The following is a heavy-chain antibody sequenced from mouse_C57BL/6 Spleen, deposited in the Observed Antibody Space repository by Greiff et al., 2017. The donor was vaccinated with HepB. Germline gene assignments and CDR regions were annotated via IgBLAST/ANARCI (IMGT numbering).Heavy chain of an antibody. V-gene: IGHV1-82*01. CDR1: GYAFSSSW. J-gene: IGHJ2*01. Sequence: VQLQQSGPELVKPGASVKISCKASGYAFSSSWMNWVQQRPGKGLEWIGRIYPGDGDTNYNGKFKGKATLTADKSSSTAYMQLSSLTSEASAVYFCARYGYYVDYWGQGTTLTVSS. D-gene: IGHD1-1*02. CDR3: ARYGYYVDY. CDR2: IYPGDGDT.